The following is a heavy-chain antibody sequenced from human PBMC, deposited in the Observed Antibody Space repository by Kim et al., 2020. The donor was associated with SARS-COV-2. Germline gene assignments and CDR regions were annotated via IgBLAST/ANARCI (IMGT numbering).Heavy chain of an antibody. J-gene: IGHJ5*02. CDR2: IYYSGST. V-gene: IGHV4-39*01. CDR1: GGSISSSSYY. Sequence: WETLSLTCTVSGGSISSSSYYWGWIRQPPGKGLEWIGSIYYSGSTYYNPSLKSRVTISVDTSKNQFSLKLSSVTAADTAVYYCARQHRYSSSDGGWSGSFDPWGQGTLVTVSS. CDR3: ARQHRYSSSDGGWSGSFDP. D-gene: IGHD6-6*01.